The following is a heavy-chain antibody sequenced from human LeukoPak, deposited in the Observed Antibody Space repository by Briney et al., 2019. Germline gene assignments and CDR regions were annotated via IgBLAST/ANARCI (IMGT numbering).Heavy chain of an antibody. CDR1: GFTFSTYG. D-gene: IGHD2-2*02. CDR2: INPIGGST. Sequence: GGPLRLSCAASGFTFSTYGMHWVRRAPGQGLRWWGIINPIGGSTSYAQKFQGRVTMTRDTSTSTVYMELSSLRSEDTAVYYCARGGYCSSTSCYRGNNWFDPWGQGTLVTVSS. V-gene: IGHV1-46*01. CDR3: ARGGYCSSTSCYRGNNWFDP. J-gene: IGHJ5*02.